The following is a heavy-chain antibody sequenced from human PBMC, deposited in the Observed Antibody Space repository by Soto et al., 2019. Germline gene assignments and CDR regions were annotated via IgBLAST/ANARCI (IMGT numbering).Heavy chain of an antibody. CDR3: ARDPKGGAAGTNFDY. CDR1: GGTFSSYT. Sequence: QVQLVQSGAEVKKPGSSVKVSCKASGGTFSSYTISWVRQAPGQGLEWMGRIIPILGIANYAQKFQGRVTITADKSTSTAYMELSSLRSEDTAVYYCARDPKGGAAGTNFDYWGQGTLVTVSS. CDR2: IIPILGIA. J-gene: IGHJ4*02. V-gene: IGHV1-69*08. D-gene: IGHD6-13*01.